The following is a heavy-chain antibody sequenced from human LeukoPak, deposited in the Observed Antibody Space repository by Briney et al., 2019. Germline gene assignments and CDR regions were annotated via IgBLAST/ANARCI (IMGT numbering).Heavy chain of an antibody. Sequence: GGSLRLSCAASGFTFIDSTMHWVRQASGKGLEWVGRIRSKANSYATEYPASVRGRFTLSRDDSKNTAYLQMNSLRPDDTAVYYCAKEADAGTWFDPWGQGTLVTVSS. CDR1: GFTFIDST. CDR3: AKEADAGTWFDP. V-gene: IGHV3-73*01. CDR2: IRSKANSYAT. D-gene: IGHD6-13*01. J-gene: IGHJ5*02.